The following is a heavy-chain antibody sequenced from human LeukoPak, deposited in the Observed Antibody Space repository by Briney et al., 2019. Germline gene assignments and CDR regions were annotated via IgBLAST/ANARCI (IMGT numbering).Heavy chain of an antibody. CDR2: IYYSGST. V-gene: IGHV4-59*08. CDR1: GGSISSYY. J-gene: IGHJ6*02. D-gene: IGHD3-3*01. Sequence: PSETLSLTCTVSGGSISSYYWSWIRQPPGKGPEWIGYIYYSGSTNYNPSLKSRVTISVDTSKNQFSLKLSSVTAADTAVYYCARVYYDFWSGYSDYYGMDVWGQGTTVTVSS. CDR3: ARVYYDFWSGYSDYYGMDV.